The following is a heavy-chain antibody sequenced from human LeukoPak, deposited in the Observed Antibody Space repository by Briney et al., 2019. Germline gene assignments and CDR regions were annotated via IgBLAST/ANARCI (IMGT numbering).Heavy chain of an antibody. CDR1: GGPFSGYY. V-gene: IGHV4-34*01. J-gene: IGHJ6*02. Sequence: SETLSLTCAVYGGPFSGYYWSWIRQPPGKGLEWIGEINHSGSTNYNPSLKSRVTISVDTSKNQFSLKLSSVTAADTAVYYCAGVIVVVPPGMDVWGQGTTVTVSS. CDR2: INHSGST. CDR3: AGVIVVVPPGMDV. D-gene: IGHD3-22*01.